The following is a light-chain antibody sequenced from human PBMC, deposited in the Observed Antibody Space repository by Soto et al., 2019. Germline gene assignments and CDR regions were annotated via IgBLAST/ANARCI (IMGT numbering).Light chain of an antibody. Sequence: EIVMTQSPATLSVCPGERATLACRASQSVSSSYLAWYQQKPGQAPQVLIYGASTRGTGIPVRFSGSGSGTEFTLTISSLQSEYFADYYCQQYNDWVTFGGGTKVDIK. CDR2: GAS. J-gene: IGKJ4*01. V-gene: IGKV3D-15*01. CDR3: QQYNDWVT. CDR1: QSVSSSY.